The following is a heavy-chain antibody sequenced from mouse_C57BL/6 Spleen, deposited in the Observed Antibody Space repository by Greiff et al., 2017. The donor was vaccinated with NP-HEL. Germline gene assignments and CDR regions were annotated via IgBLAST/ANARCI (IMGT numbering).Heavy chain of an antibody. CDR3: TEDYGSSPFAY. Sequence: EVKLMESGGGLVQPGGSMKLSCVASGFTFSNYWMNWVRQSPEKGLEWVAQIRLKSDNYATHYAESVKGRFTISRDDSKSSVYLQMNNLRAEDTGIYYCTEDYGSSPFAYWGQGTLVTVSA. CDR2: IRLKSDNYAT. CDR1: GFTFSNYW. V-gene: IGHV6-3*01. J-gene: IGHJ3*01. D-gene: IGHD1-1*01.